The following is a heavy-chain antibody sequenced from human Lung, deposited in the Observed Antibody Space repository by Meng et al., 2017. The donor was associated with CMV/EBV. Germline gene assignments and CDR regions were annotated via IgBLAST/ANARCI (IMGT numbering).Heavy chain of an antibody. Sequence: SXXVSXKASGYPFIGYYIHWVRQAPGQGHEWMGWINCYSGGTKYAESFLGRVTMSSDTSVSTAYMELSRLRSDDTAVYYCARTFYSEKNSAFDIWGQGTXVTVSS. CDR1: GYPFIGYY. V-gene: IGHV1-2*02. D-gene: IGHD2/OR15-2a*01. CDR3: ARTFYSEKNSAFDI. CDR2: INCYSGGT. J-gene: IGHJ3*02.